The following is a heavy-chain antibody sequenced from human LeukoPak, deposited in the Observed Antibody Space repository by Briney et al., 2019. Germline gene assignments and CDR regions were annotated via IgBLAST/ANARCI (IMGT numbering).Heavy chain of an antibody. CDR2: IYYSGST. Sequence: PSETLSFTCTVSGGSISSYYWSWIRQPPGKGLEWIGYIYYSGSTNYNPSLKSRVTISVDTSKNQFSLKLSSVTAADTAVYYCARRRIYYGSGSYDYWGQGTLVTVSS. J-gene: IGHJ4*02. CDR1: GGSISSYY. CDR3: ARRRIYYGSGSYDY. D-gene: IGHD3-10*01. V-gene: IGHV4-59*08.